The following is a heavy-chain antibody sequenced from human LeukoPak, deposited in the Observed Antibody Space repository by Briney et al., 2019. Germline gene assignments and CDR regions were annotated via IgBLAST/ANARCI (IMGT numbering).Heavy chain of an antibody. CDR1: GASISSFY. CDR3: ARHPFATPFDH. Sequence: SETLSLTCTVSGASISSFYWSWIRQPPGKGLEWIGYVFYTGDTNYNPSLKSRVTVSLDTFKSQVSLSLTSVTAADTAVYYCARHPFATPFDHWGRGTLVTVSS. CDR2: VFYTGDT. V-gene: IGHV4-59*08. J-gene: IGHJ4*02.